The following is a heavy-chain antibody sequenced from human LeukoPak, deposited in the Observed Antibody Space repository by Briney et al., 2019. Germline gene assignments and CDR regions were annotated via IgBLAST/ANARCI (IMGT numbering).Heavy chain of an antibody. CDR2: IYNTGRT. J-gene: IGHJ4*02. V-gene: IGHV4-39*01. CDR1: GDSITNSNSY. D-gene: IGHD3-10*01. CDR3: ARHYGP. Sequence: SETLSLTCTVSGDSITNSNSYWGWVRQPPGKGLEWIGSIYNTGRTYYNPSLKSRVTISVDTSKNQFSLKLNSVTATDTAVYYCARHYGPWGQGTLVTVSS.